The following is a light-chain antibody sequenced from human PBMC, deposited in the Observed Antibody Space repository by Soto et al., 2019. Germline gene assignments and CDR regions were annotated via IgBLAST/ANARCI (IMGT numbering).Light chain of an antibody. CDR1: QTISSW. Sequence: DIQMTQSPSTLSGSVGDRVTITCRASQTISSWLAWYQQNPGKAPKLLIYKASTLKSGVPSRFSGSGSGTEFTLTITSLQPEEFATYYCQQSYSSPRTFGQGTKVDIK. V-gene: IGKV1-5*03. J-gene: IGKJ1*01. CDR2: KAS. CDR3: QQSYSSPRT.